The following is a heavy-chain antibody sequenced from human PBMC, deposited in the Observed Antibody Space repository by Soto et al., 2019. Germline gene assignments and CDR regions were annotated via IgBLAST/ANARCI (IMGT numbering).Heavy chain of an antibody. J-gene: IGHJ4*02. V-gene: IGHV1-2*04. CDR1: GYTFTGYY. CDR2: INPNSGGT. Sequence: ASVKVSCKASGYTFTGYYMHWVRQAPGQGLEWMGWINPNSGGTNYAQKFQGWVTMTRDTSISTAYMERSRLRSDDTAVYYCARDGSPIRYCSSTSCSGVDYWGQGTLVTVSS. CDR3: ARDGSPIRYCSSTSCSGVDY. D-gene: IGHD2-2*01.